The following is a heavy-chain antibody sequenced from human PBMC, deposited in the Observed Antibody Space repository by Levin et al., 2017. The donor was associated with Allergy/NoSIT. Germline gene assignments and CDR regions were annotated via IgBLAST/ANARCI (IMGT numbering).Heavy chain of an antibody. J-gene: IGHJ4*02. V-gene: IGHV1-46*01. CDR3: ARELPDSYNFDY. Sequence: PVASVKVSCKASGYTFTSYYIHWVRQAPGQGLEYLGITNPRQSYTSYAQKFQGRVTMTWDTSMSTVYMDLSSLTSEDTAVYYCARELPDSYNFDYWGQGTLVTVSS. CDR1: GYTFTSYY. CDR2: TNPRQSYT. D-gene: IGHD5-18*01.